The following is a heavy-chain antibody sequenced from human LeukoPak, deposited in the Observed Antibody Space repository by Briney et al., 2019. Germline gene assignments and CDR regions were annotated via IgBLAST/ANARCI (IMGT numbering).Heavy chain of an antibody. CDR1: VGSISSNNYY. CDR3: ARDGRGSGLELVLGANYYYYMDV. CDR2: INYSGTT. J-gene: IGHJ6*03. Sequence: SETLSLTCVVSVGSISSNNYYWGWIRQPPGKGLEWIGSINYSGTTYYNPSLKSRVTISTEPSKNQFSLKLSSVTAADTALYYCARDGRGSGLELVLGANYYYYMDVWGKGTTVTVSS. D-gene: IGHD6-6*01. V-gene: IGHV4-39*07.